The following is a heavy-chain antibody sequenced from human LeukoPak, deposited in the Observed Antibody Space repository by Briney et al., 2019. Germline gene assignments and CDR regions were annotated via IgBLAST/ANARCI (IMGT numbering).Heavy chain of an antibody. CDR2: IYHSGTT. V-gene: IGHV4-4*02. Sequence: SETLSLTCAVSSGSISSDNWWSWVRQPPGKGLEWIGEIYHSGTTNYNPSLKSRVTISVDKSKNQFSLKLSSVTAADTAVYYCARESASVLMDVWGKGTTVTVSS. CDR3: ARESASVLMDV. J-gene: IGHJ6*03. D-gene: IGHD6-25*01. CDR1: SGSISSDNW.